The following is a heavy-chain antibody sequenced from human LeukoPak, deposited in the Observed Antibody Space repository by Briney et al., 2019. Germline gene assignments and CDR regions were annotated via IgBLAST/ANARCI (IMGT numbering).Heavy chain of an antibody. V-gene: IGHV3-21*01. D-gene: IGHD4-17*01. CDR1: GVTFSSYS. CDR3: ARGAATVTSQFDY. J-gene: IGHJ4*02. CDR2: ISSSSSYI. Sequence: GGSLRLSCAASGVTFSSYSMNWVRQAPGKGLEWVSSISSSSSYIYYADSVKGRFTISRDNAKNSLYLQMNSLRAEDTAVYYCARGAATVTSQFDYWGQGTLVTVSS.